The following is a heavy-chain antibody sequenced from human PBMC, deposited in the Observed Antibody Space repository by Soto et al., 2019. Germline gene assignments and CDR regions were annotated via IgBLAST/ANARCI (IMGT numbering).Heavy chain of an antibody. CDR3: ARTQAKYCSSTSCSLDY. CDR2: IYYSGST. D-gene: IGHD2-2*01. Sequence: PSETLSLTCTVSGGSISSYYWSWIRQPPGKGLEWIGYIYYSGSTNYNPSLKSRVTISVDTSKNQFSLKLSSVTAADTAVYYCARTQAKYCSSTSCSLDYWGQGTLVTVS. J-gene: IGHJ4*02. CDR1: GGSISSYY. V-gene: IGHV4-59*01.